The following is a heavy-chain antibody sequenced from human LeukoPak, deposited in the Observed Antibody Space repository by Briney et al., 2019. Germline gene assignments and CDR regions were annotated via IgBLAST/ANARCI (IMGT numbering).Heavy chain of an antibody. CDR2: INPSGGST. CDR3: ALQGSSSGGTRVTTYFDY. Sequence: ASVKVSCKASGYTFTSYYMHWVRQAPGQGLEWMGIINPSGGSTSYAQKFQGRVTMTRDTSTSTVYMELSSLRSEDTAVYYCALQGSSSGGTRVTTYFDYWAQGTLVTVSS. J-gene: IGHJ4*02. CDR1: GYTFTSYY. D-gene: IGHD6-6*01. V-gene: IGHV1-46*01.